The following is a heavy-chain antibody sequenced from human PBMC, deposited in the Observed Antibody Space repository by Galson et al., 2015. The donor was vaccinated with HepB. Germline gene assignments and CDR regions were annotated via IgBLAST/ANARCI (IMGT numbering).Heavy chain of an antibody. Sequence: SLRLSCAASGFTFSSYAMHWVRQAPGKGLVWVSRINSDGSSTRYADSVKGRFTISRDNAKNTLYLQMNSLRAEDTAVYYCARGAYNWNYAAFDIWGQGTMVTVSS. D-gene: IGHD1-7*01. CDR3: ARGAYNWNYAAFDI. J-gene: IGHJ3*02. CDR1: GFTFSSYA. V-gene: IGHV3-74*01. CDR2: INSDGSST.